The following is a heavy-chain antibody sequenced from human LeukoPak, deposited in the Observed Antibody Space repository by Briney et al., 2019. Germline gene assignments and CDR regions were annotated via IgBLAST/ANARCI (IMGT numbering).Heavy chain of an antibody. D-gene: IGHD2-21*02. CDR3: ARESPACGEDCYFDY. Sequence: GGSLRLSCSASGFTFSSYAMHWVRQAPGKGLEWVAGISYDGTNKYYADSVKGRFTISRDNSKNTLYLQMNSLRTDDTAVYYCARESPACGEDCYFDYWGQGTLVTVSS. V-gene: IGHV3-30-3*01. CDR1: GFTFSSYA. CDR2: ISYDGTNK. J-gene: IGHJ4*02.